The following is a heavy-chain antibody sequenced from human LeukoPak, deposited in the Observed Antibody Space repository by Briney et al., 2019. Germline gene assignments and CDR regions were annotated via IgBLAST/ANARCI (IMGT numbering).Heavy chain of an antibody. CDR3: ARRRGYCSSTSCYKGHWFDP. D-gene: IGHD2-2*03. Sequence: SETLSLTCAVYGGSFSGYYWSWIRQPPGKGLEWIGEINHSGSTNYNPSPKSRVTISVDTSKNQFSLKLSSVTAADTAVYYCARRRGYCSSTSCYKGHWFDPWGQGTLVTVSS. V-gene: IGHV4-34*01. CDR1: GGSFSGYY. J-gene: IGHJ5*02. CDR2: INHSGST.